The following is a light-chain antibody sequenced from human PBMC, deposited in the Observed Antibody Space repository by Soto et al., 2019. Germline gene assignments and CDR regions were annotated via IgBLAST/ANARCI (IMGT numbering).Light chain of an antibody. Sequence: QSALTQPPSASGTPGQRITISCSGSSSNIGDNPVNWYQQLPGAAPKLLIYINDQRPSGVPDRFSGSKSGTSASLAISGLQPEDEADYYCAAWDDSLNALFGTGTQVTVL. CDR1: SSNIGDNP. J-gene: IGLJ1*01. V-gene: IGLV1-44*01. CDR2: IND. CDR3: AAWDDSLNAL.